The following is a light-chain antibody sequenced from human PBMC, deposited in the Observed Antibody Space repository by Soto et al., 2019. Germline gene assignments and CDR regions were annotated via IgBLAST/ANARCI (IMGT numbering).Light chain of an antibody. CDR3: QQYDTFWT. CDR2: DVS. CDR1: QTISSW. V-gene: IGKV1-5*01. Sequence: DIQMTQSPSTLSGSVGDRVTITCRASQTISSWLAWYQQKPGKAPHLLIYDVSSLESGVPSRFSGSGSGTEFTLTISSLQPDDFATYFCQQYDTFWTFGQGTKVDI. J-gene: IGKJ1*01.